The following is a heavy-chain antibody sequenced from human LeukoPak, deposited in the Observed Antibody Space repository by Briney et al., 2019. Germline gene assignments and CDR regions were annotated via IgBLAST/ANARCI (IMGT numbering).Heavy chain of an antibody. V-gene: IGHV4-34*01. CDR3: ARGRRWFGELQWVYYYYMDV. D-gene: IGHD3-10*01. CDR2: INHSGST. CDR1: GGSISSYY. Sequence: KPSETLSLTCTVSGGSISSYYWSWIRQPPGKGLEWIGEINHSGSTNYNPSLKSRVTISVDTSKNQFSLKLNSVTAADTAVYYCARGRRWFGELQWVYYYYMDVWGKGTTVTVSS. J-gene: IGHJ6*03.